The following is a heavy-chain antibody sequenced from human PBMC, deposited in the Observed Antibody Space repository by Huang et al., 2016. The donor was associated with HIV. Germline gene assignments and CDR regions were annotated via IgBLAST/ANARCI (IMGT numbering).Heavy chain of an antibody. D-gene: IGHD4-4*01. CDR1: GGPFRSYS. J-gene: IGHJ4*02. V-gene: IGHV1-69*11. Sequence: QVQLLQSGAEVKKPGSSVKVSCKASGGPFRSYSIAWVRQAPGQGLGWIAMLMPVVDSPNYAQKVQGRVRVTADESTSTVYMELRDLRPDDTAVYFCARGSLEYSVSSSLDYWGQGTHVTVSS. CDR3: ARGSLEYSVSSSLDY. CDR2: LMPVVDSP.